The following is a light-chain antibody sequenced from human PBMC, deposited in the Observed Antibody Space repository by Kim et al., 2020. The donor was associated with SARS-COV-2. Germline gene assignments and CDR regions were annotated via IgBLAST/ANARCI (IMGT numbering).Light chain of an antibody. J-gene: IGLJ2*01. Sequence: SSELTQDPAVSVALGQTVRITCQGDSLRSYYASWYQQKPGQAPVLVIYGKNNRPSGIPDRFSGSSSGNTASLTITGAQAEDEADYYYNSRDSSGNHLEFGGGTKLTVL. CDR3: NSRDSSGNHLE. CDR2: GKN. CDR1: SLRSYY. V-gene: IGLV3-19*01.